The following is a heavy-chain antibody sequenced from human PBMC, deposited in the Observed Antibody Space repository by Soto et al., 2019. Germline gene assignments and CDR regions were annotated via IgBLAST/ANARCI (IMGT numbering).Heavy chain of an antibody. D-gene: IGHD6-13*01. CDR3: AKDGIRYSSSWLDY. V-gene: IGHV3-30*18. Sequence: QVQLVESGGGVVQPGRSLRLSCAASGFTFSSYGMHWVRQAPGKGLEWVAVISYDGSNKYYADSVKGRFTISRDNSKNTLYLQMNSLRAEDTAVYYCAKDGIRYSSSWLDYWGQGTLVTVSS. CDR1: GFTFSSYG. J-gene: IGHJ4*02. CDR2: ISYDGSNK.